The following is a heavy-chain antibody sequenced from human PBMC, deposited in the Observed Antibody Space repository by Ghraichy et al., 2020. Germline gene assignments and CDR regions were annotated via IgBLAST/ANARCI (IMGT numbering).Heavy chain of an antibody. Sequence: GGSLRLSCAASGFTVSSNYMSWVHQAPGKGLEWVSVIYSGGSTYYADSVKGRFTISRDNSKNTLYLQMNSLRAEDTAVYYCARETVTAAGLYYYYYYGMDVWGQGTTVTVSS. D-gene: IGHD6-13*01. J-gene: IGHJ6*02. CDR1: GFTVSSNY. CDR3: ARETVTAAGLYYYYYYGMDV. V-gene: IGHV3-66*02. CDR2: IYSGGST.